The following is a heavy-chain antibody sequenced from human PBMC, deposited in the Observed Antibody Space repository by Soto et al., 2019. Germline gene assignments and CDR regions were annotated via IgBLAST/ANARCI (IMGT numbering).Heavy chain of an antibody. CDR3: ARARMYSGAYHDY. CDR2: ITPYNGNA. V-gene: IGHV1-18*04. Sequence: QVQLVQSGPEVESPGASVKVSCKASGYTFSNFGINWVRRAPGQGLEWMGWITPYNGNANYAQKHQDRLTITTDTSTNTAYLELRSLRSDDTAVYFCARARMYSGAYHDYWGQGTLVTVSS. D-gene: IGHD1-26*01. J-gene: IGHJ4*02. CDR1: GYTFSNFG.